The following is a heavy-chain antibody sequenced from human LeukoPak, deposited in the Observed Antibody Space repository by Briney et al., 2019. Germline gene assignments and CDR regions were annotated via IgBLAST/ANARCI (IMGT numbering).Heavy chain of an antibody. CDR1: GFTFSRHW. Sequence: GGSLRLSCAASGFTFSRHWMSWVRQAPGKGPEWVASIKQDGSEKNYVDSVKGRFTISRDNAKNALYLQMNSLRAEDTAVYYCAREGVPAARDYWGQGTLVTVSS. CDR3: AREGVPAARDY. V-gene: IGHV3-7*01. CDR2: IKQDGSEK. J-gene: IGHJ4*02. D-gene: IGHD2-2*01.